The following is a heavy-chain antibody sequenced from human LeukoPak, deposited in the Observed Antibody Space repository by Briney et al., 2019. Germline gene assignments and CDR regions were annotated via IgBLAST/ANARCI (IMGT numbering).Heavy chain of an antibody. V-gene: IGHV3-21*01. D-gene: IGHD5-12*01. J-gene: IGHJ3*02. CDR3: ARDTFSGYANDAFDI. CDR1: GFTFSSYS. CDR2: ISSSSSYI. Sequence: GSLRLSCAASGFTFSSYSMNWVRQAPGKGLEWVSSISSSSSYIYYADSVKGRFTISRDNAKNSLYLQMNSLRAEDTAVYYCARDTFSGYANDAFDIWGQGTMVTVSS.